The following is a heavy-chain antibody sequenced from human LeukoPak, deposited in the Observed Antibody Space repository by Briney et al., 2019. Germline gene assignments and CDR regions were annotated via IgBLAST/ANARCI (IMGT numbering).Heavy chain of an antibody. CDR2: ISYDGSNK. D-gene: IGHD3-3*01. V-gene: IGHV3-30-3*01. Sequence: GRSLRLSCAASGFTFSSYAMHWVRQAPGKGLEWVAVISYDGSNKYYADSVKGRFTISRDNSKNTLFLQMNSLRAEDTAVYYCARQITIFGVVIHRGAFDIWGQGTMVTVSS. CDR3: ARQITIFGVVIHRGAFDI. J-gene: IGHJ3*02. CDR1: GFTFSSYA.